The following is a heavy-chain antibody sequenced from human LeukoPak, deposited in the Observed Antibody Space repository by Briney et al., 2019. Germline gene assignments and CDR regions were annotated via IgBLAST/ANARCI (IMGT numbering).Heavy chain of an antibody. CDR2: FSGSGGST. J-gene: IGHJ5*02. Sequence: TGGSLRLSCAASGFTFSSYAMSWVRQAPGKGLEWVSAFSGSGGSTYYADSVKGWFTISRDNSKNTLYLQMNSLRAEDTAVYYCAKSSPPPLRSWGQGTLVTVSS. CDR3: AKSSPPPLRS. V-gene: IGHV3-23*01. CDR1: GFTFSSYA.